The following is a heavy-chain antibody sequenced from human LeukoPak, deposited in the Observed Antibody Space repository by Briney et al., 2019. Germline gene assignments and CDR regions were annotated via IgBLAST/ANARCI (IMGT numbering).Heavy chain of an antibody. CDR3: ARKGRFLEWDNYYYYYGMDV. J-gene: IGHJ6*02. CDR2: ISAYNGNT. Sequence: ASVKVSCKASGYTFTSYYMHWVRQAPGQGLEWMGWISAYNGNTNYAQKLQGRVTMTTDTSTSTAYMELRSLRSDDTAVYYCARKGRFLEWDNYYYYYGMDVWGQGTTVTVSS. D-gene: IGHD3-3*01. CDR1: GYTFTSYY. V-gene: IGHV1-18*04.